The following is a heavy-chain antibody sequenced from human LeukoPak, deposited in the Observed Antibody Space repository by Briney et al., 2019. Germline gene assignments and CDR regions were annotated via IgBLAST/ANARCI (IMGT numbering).Heavy chain of an antibody. CDR2: IRYDGSNK. CDR1: GFSFNSYG. V-gene: IGHV3-30*02. CDR3: ARATSSWPSPFDY. J-gene: IGHJ4*02. D-gene: IGHD6-13*01. Sequence: GGSLRLSCAASGFSFNSYGMHWVGQAPGKGLDWVAFIRYDGSNKYYADSLKGRFTISRDNSNNTLYLQMNSLRAEDTAVYYCARATSSWPSPFDYWGQGTLVTVSS.